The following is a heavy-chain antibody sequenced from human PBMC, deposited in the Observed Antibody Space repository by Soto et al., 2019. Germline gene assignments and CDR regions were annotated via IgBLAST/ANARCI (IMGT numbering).Heavy chain of an antibody. J-gene: IGHJ4*02. Sequence: QLQLQESGPGLVKPSETLSLTCTVSGGSISSSSYYWGWIRQPPGKGLEWIGSIYYSGSTYYNPSLKSRVTISVDTSKNQFSLKLSSVTAADTAVYYCARLPYLLSSSWGGGYYFDYWGQGTLVTVSS. V-gene: IGHV4-39*01. CDR3: ARLPYLLSSSWGGGYYFDY. CDR1: GGSISSSSYY. CDR2: IYYSGST. D-gene: IGHD6-13*01.